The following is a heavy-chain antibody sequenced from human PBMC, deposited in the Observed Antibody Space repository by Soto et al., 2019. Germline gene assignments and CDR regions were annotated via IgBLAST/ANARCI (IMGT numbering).Heavy chain of an antibody. CDR3: AREKLLWFGPPTHGYYYGMDV. J-gene: IGHJ6*01. V-gene: IGHV3-33*01. CDR1: GFTFSSYG. D-gene: IGHD3-10*01. CDR2: VWYDGSNK. Sequence: QVQLVESGGGVVQPGRSLRLSCAASGFTFSSYGIHWVRQAPGKGLEWVAVVWYDGSNKYYADSVKGRFTISRDNSKNTLYLQMNSLRAEDTAVYYCAREKLLWFGPPTHGYYYGMDVW.